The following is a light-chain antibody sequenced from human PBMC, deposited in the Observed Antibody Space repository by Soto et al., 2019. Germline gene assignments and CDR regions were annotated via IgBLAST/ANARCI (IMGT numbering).Light chain of an antibody. J-gene: IGKJ3*01. CDR2: AAS. CDR1: QSISTN. CDR3: QQYDHWPPFT. V-gene: IGKV3-15*01. Sequence: VMTQSPATLSVSPGERATLSCRASQSISTNLAWYQQRPGQAPRLLIYAASTRATGVPARFSGSGSGTDFTLTISSLQSEDSAVYHCQQYDHWPPFTFGPGTKVDIK.